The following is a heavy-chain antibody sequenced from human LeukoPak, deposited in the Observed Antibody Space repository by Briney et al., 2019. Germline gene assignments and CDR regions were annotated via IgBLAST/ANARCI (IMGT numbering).Heavy chain of an antibody. D-gene: IGHD1-14*01. CDR2: IAYDGSRA. Sequence: GRSLRLSCAGSGFTFGGYGMHWFRQTPGKGLEWVAVIAYDGSRAFYADSVKGRFTISRDNSKNTMSVQMDDLRAEVTAVYYCTRYNNDHFDYWGQGTLVTVSS. V-gene: IGHV3-33*01. CDR3: TRYNNDHFDY. J-gene: IGHJ4*02. CDR1: GFTFGGYG.